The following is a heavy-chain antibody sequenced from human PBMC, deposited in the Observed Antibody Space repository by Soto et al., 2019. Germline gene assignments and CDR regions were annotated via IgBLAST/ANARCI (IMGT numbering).Heavy chain of an antibody. CDR1: GGSISNNNW. CDR2: VYHSGST. D-gene: IGHD4-17*01. J-gene: IGHJ3*01. Sequence: QVQLQESGPGLVKPSGTLSLTCAVSGGSISNNNWWSWVRQPPGKGLEWIGEVYHSGSTNYNPSLTSRVTMSLDKSKNEFSLKLGSVTAADTAMYYCARAGDYPLTGAFDVWGQGTMVTVSS. V-gene: IGHV4-4*02. CDR3: ARAGDYPLTGAFDV.